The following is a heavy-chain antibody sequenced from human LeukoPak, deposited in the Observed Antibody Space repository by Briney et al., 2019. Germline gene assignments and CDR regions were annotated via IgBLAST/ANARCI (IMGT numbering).Heavy chain of an antibody. J-gene: IGHJ4*02. Sequence: SVKVSCKASGGTFSSYAISWVRQAPGQGLEWMGRIIPILGIANYAQKFQGRVTITADKSRSTAYMELSSLRSEDTAVYYCARVWSGSGDYWGQGTLVTVSS. D-gene: IGHD3-3*01. CDR2: IIPILGIA. CDR1: GGTFSSYA. V-gene: IGHV1-69*04. CDR3: ARVWSGSGDY.